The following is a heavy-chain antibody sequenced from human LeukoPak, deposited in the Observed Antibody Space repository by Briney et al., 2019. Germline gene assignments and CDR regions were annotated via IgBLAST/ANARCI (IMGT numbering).Heavy chain of an antibody. CDR2: INHSGST. J-gene: IGHJ4*02. D-gene: IGHD6-19*01. CDR3: ARGRRSLVAGRNFDY. Sequence: PSETLSLTCAVYGGSFSGYYWSWIRQPPGKGLEWIGEINHSGSTNYNPSLKSRVTISVDTSKNQFSLKLSSVTAADTAVYYCARGRRSLVAGRNFDYWGQGTLVTGSS. CDR1: GGSFSGYY. V-gene: IGHV4-34*01.